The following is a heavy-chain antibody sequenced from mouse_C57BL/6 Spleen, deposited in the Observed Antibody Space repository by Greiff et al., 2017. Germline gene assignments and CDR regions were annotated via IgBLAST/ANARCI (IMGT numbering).Heavy chain of an antibody. J-gene: IGHJ4*01. D-gene: IGHD1-1*01. Sequence: VQLQQSGPELVKPGASVKISCKASGYSFTGYYMNWVKQSPEKSLEWIGEINPSTGGTTYNQKFKAKATLTVDKSSSTAYMQLKSLTSEDSAVYDCASSFVLRSYAMDYWGQGTSVTVSS. CDR2: INPSTGGT. CDR3: ASSFVLRSYAMDY. CDR1: GYSFTGYY. V-gene: IGHV1-42*01.